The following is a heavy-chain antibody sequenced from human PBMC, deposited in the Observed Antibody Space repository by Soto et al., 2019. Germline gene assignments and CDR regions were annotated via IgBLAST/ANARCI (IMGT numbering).Heavy chain of an antibody. J-gene: IGHJ1*01. CDR1: RVTFWISA. D-gene: IGHD3-22*01. V-gene: IGHV1-69*13. Sequence: SVTVSCGASRVTFWISAFSWLRQAPGQALEWMGVVIPMFGTPNSPQKLQGRVTILAGESTSTAYMELSSLTFQETALYYCARGGGTSHVSSGFHYGHFKHWGQGTLVT. CDR2: VIPMFGTP. CDR3: ARGGGTSHVSSGFHYGHFKH.